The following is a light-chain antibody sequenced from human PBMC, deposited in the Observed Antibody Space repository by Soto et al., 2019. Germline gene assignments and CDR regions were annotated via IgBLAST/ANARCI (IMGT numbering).Light chain of an antibody. CDR1: SSDVGGFNY. CDR3: SSYTSSSTYV. CDR2: EVS. J-gene: IGLJ1*01. V-gene: IGLV2-14*01. Sequence: QYALTQPASVSGSLGQSITISCTGTSSDVGGFNYVSWYQQHPGKAPKLMIYEVSNRPSGVSNRFSGSKSGNTASLTISGLQAEDEADYYCSSYTSSSTYVFGSGTKVTVL.